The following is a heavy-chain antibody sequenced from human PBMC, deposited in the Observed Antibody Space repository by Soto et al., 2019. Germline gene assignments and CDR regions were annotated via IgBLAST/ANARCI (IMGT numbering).Heavy chain of an antibody. Sequence: GGSLRLSCAASGFTFTSYAMSWVRQTPGKGLEWVSAISGSASSTYYADSVKGRFTISRDNSKNTLYLQMNSLRAEDTAVYYCAKDARDTFSYYYFYIDVWGKRTTVTVSS. CDR1: GFTFTSYA. J-gene: IGHJ6*03. V-gene: IGHV3-23*01. CDR3: AKDARDTFSYYYFYIDV. CDR2: ISGSASST.